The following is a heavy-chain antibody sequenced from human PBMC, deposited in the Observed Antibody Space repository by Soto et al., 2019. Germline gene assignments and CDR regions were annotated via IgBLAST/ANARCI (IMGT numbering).Heavy chain of an antibody. J-gene: IGHJ4*02. CDR2: INHSGST. CDR3: ARGVPRWLWAGAGRFDY. Sequence: PSETMCLTCAVYGGSFIGYCWSWIRQTTGKGLEWIGEINHSGSTNYNPSLKSRVTISVDMSKNQFSLKLSSVTAADTAVYYCARGVPRWLWAGAGRFDYWGQGTLVTVSS. CDR1: GGSFIGYC. D-gene: IGHD5-18*01. V-gene: IGHV4-34*01.